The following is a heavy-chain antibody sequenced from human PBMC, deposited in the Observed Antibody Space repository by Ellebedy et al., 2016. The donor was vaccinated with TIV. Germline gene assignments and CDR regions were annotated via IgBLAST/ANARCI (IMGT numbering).Heavy chain of an antibody. D-gene: IGHD3-22*01. CDR3: TRDFRPRSYDISNYPVAH. CDR2: IRSNTYGGTS. V-gene: IGHV3-49*04. CDR1: GFNFGDYA. Sequence: PGGSLRLSCAASGFNFGDYAMSWVRQAPGKGLEWVGLIRSNTYGGTSEYAASVKGRFAVSRDDSKSIAYLQLNSLRIEDTAVYYCTRDFRPRSYDISNYPVAHWGRGTLVTVSS. J-gene: IGHJ4*02.